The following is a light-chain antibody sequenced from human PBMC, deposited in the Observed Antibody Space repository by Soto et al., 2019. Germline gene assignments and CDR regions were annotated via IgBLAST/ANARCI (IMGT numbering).Light chain of an antibody. CDR2: DAS. CDR3: QQYSSYLYT. Sequence: DIQMTQSPSTLSASVGDRVTITCRASQSVSNWLAWYQQKPGEAPKLLIYDASSLEGGVPSRFSGSGSGTEFALTISRLQPDDFATYYCQQYSSYLYTFGLGAKEEIK. J-gene: IGKJ2*01. V-gene: IGKV1-5*01. CDR1: QSVSNW.